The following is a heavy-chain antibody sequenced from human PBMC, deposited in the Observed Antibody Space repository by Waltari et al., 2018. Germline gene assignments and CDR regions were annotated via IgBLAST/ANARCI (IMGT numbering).Heavy chain of an antibody. CDR3: ARDRYGMDV. CDR2: IYYSGST. Sequence: QLQLQESGPGLVTPSETLSLTCTVSGGSISSSSYYWGWIRQPPGKGLEWIGSIYYSGSTYYNPSLKSRVTISVDTSKNQFSLKLSSVTAADTAVYYCARDRYGMDVWGQGTTVTVSS. CDR1: GGSISSSSYY. J-gene: IGHJ6*02. V-gene: IGHV4-39*07.